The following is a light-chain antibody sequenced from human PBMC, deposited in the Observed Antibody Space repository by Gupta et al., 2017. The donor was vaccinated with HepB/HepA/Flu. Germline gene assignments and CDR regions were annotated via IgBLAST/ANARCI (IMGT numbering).Light chain of an antibody. Sequence: DIVMTQSPLSLPVTPGEPASISCRSSQSLLHGNGHNDFDWYLQKPGQSPQILIYLGSYRASGVPYRCSGSGSGTDFTLKISRVEAYDVWVYYCMHALQSPITFGQGTRLEIK. J-gene: IGKJ5*01. V-gene: IGKV2-28*01. CDR2: LGS. CDR1: QSLLHGNGHND. CDR3: MHALQSPIT.